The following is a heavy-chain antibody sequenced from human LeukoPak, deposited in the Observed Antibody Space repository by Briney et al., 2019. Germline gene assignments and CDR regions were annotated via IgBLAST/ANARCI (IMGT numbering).Heavy chain of an antibody. J-gene: IGHJ4*02. V-gene: IGHV1-2*02. CDR3: ARDKGLLWVNDY. CDR1: GYTFTGYY. D-gene: IGHD3-10*01. CDR2: INPNSGGT. Sequence: ASVKVSCKASGYTFTGYYMHWVRQAPGQGLEWMGWINPNSGGTNYAQKFQGRVTMTRDTSISTAYMELSRLRSDDTAVYYCARDKGLLWVNDYWGQGTLVTVSS.